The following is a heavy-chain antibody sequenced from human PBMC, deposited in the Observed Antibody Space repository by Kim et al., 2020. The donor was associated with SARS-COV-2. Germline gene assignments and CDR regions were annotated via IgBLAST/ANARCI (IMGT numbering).Heavy chain of an antibody. CDR2: IRSGGTGI. D-gene: IGHD4-4*01. V-gene: IGHV3-74*01. Sequence: GGSLRLSCATSGFTVTDYWMHWVRQAPGKGLVWVSRIRSGGTGISYADSVNGRFTISRDNVNNTLYLQMNNLRAEDTALYYCTSDTVLYGLDVWGQGTPVTVSS. CDR1: GFTVTDYW. J-gene: IGHJ6*02. CDR3: TSDTVLYGLDV.